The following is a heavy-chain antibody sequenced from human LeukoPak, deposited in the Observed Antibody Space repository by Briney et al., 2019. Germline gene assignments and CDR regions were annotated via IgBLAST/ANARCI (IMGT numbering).Heavy chain of an antibody. CDR1: GFTVSSNY. CDR2: IYSGGST. J-gene: IGHJ4*02. V-gene: IGHV3-53*01. CDR3: ARRTMVRGVDY. Sequence: GGSLRLSCAASGFTVSSNYMSWVRQAPGKGLGWVSVIYSGGSTYYADSVKGRFTISRDNSKNTLYLQMNSLRAEDTAVYYCARRTMVRGVDYWGQGTLVTVSS. D-gene: IGHD3-10*01.